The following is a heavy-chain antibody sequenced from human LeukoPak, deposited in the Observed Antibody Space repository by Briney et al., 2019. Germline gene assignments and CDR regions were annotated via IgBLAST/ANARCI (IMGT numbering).Heavy chain of an antibody. V-gene: IGHV4-30-4*01. D-gene: IGHD4-17*01. CDR2: IYYSGSS. CDR1: GGSISSGDYY. CDR3: ARQIYGDLYYFDY. Sequence: PSQTLSLTCTVSGGSISSGDYYWSWIRPPPGKGLEWIGYIYYSGSSYYIPSLKSRVTMSVDTSKNQFSLRLSSVTAADTAVYYCARQIYGDLYYFDYWGQGTLVAVSS. J-gene: IGHJ4*02.